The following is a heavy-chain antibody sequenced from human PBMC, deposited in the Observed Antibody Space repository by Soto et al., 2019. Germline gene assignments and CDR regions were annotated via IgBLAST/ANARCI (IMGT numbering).Heavy chain of an antibody. J-gene: IGHJ4*02. CDR1: GFIFKMYW. CDR2: IYNDGTYS. D-gene: IGHD3-10*01. CDR3: TRGPRPISTGTGAY. V-gene: IGHV3-74*01. Sequence: GGSLRLSCAASGFIFKMYWMHWVRQSPGKGLVWISRIYNDGTYSDYADSVRGRFTISRDNVNDTLYLQMNNLRAEDSGLYYCTRGPRPISTGTGAYWGQGTQVTVYS.